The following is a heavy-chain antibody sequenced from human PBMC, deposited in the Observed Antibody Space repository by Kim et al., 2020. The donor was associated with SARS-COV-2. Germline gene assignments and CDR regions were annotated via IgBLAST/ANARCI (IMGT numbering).Heavy chain of an antibody. CDR3: ASPGVGAFDI. J-gene: IGHJ3*02. D-gene: IGHD3-16*01. Sequence: STNYNPSLKSRVTISVDTSKNQFSLKLSSVTAADTAVYYCASPGVGAFDIWGQGTMVTVSS. V-gene: IGHV4-34*01. CDR2: ST.